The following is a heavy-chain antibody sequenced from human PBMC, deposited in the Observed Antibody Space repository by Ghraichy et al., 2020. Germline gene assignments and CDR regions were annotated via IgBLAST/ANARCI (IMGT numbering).Heavy chain of an antibody. Sequence: SETLYLTCTVSGGSISSYYWSWIRQPPGKGLEWIGYIYYSGSTNYNPSLKSRVTISVDTSKNQFSLKLSSVTAADTAVYYCARVKDSSSWHSTYYYYYGMDVWGQGTTVTVSS. CDR2: IYYSGST. CDR3: ARVKDSSSWHSTYYYYYGMDV. CDR1: GGSISSYY. J-gene: IGHJ6*02. V-gene: IGHV4-59*01. D-gene: IGHD6-13*01.